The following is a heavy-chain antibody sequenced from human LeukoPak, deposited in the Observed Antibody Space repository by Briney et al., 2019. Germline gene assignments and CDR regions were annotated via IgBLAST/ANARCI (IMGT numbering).Heavy chain of an antibody. CDR2: IKHSGST. CDR1: GGSFSGYY. D-gene: IGHD6-13*01. V-gene: IGHV4-34*01. Sequence: PSETLSLTCAVYGGSFSGYYWSWIRQPPGKGLEWIGEIKHSGSTNYNPSLKSRVTISVDTSKNQFSLKLRSVTAADTAVYYCARESGQQLVSYYFDYWGQGTLVTVSS. CDR3: ARESGQQLVSYYFDY. J-gene: IGHJ4*02.